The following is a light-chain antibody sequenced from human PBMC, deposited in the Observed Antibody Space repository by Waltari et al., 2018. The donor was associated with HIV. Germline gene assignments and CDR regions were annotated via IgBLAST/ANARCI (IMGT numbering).Light chain of an antibody. CDR3: ESADSSLWV. Sequence: SYALTQPPSVSVSPGQTARIPCSGDALPKQYAYWYQQKAGQAPVLVIYKDSERPSGIPERFSGSSSGTTVTLTISGVQAEDEADYYCESADSSLWVFGGGTKLTVL. CDR2: KDS. V-gene: IGLV3-25*03. J-gene: IGLJ3*02. CDR1: ALPKQY.